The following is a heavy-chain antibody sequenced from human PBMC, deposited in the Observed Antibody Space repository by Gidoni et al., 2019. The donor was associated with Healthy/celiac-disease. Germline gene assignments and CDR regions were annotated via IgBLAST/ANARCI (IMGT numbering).Heavy chain of an antibody. V-gene: IGHV3-30*18. CDR3: AKDGGYYYDSSGYPFEDY. Sequence: QVQLVESGGGVVQPGRSLRLSCAASGFTFSSYGLHWVRQAPGKGLEWVAVISYDGSNKYYADSVKGRFTISRDNSKNTLYLQMNSLRAEDTAVDYCAKDGGYYYDSSGYPFEDYWGQGTLVTVSS. J-gene: IGHJ4*02. D-gene: IGHD3-22*01. CDR1: GFTFSSYG. CDR2: ISYDGSNK.